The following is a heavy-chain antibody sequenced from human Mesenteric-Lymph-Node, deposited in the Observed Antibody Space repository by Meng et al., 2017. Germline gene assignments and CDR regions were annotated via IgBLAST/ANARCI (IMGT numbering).Heavy chain of an antibody. V-gene: IGHV3-23*01. D-gene: IGHD6-13*01. J-gene: IGHJ4*02. CDR3: ATGAGSITSTGSRYLPY. CDR2: ISGSGSST. CDR1: GFAFSTYA. Sequence: GESLKISCAASGFAFSTYAMSWVRQAPGKGLEWVSGISGSGSSTYYADSVKGRFTISRDSSKNTLFLQMNSLRVEDTAIYYCATGAGSITSTGSRYLPYWGQGTLVTVSS.